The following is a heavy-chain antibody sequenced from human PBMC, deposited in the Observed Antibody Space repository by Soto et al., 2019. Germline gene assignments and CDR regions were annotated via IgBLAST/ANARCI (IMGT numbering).Heavy chain of an antibody. D-gene: IGHD2-8*01. CDR1: GGSISSYY. CDR2: IYYSGST. J-gene: IGHJ6*02. CDR3: ARDLGYCTNGVCYGMDV. V-gene: IGHV4-59*01. Sequence: SETLSLTCTVSGGSISSYYWSWIRQPPGKGLGWIGYIYYSGSTNYNPSLKSRVTISVDTSKNQFSLKLSSVTAADTAVYYCARDLGYCTNGVCYGMDVWGQGTTVTVSS.